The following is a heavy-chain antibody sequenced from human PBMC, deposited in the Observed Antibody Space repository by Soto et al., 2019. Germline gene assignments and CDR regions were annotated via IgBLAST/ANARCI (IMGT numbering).Heavy chain of an antibody. D-gene: IGHD2-21*02. V-gene: IGHV5-51*01. CDR3: ARRYGGNSRTFDD. Sequence: PGESLKISCKGSGYSFTIYWIAWVRQMPGKGLEWMGIIYPGDSDTRYSPSFQGQVTISADKSISTAYLQWSSLKASDTAMYYCARRYGGNSRTFDDWGQGTLVTVSS. CDR2: IYPGDSDT. J-gene: IGHJ4*02. CDR1: GYSFTIYW.